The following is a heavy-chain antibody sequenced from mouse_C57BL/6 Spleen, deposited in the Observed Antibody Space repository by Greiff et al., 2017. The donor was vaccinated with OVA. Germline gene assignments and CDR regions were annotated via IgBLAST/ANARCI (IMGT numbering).Heavy chain of an antibody. CDR2: IDPETGGT. D-gene: IGHD1-1*01. CDR1: GYTFTDYE. Sequence: QVQLKESGAELVRPGASVTLSCKASGYTFTDYEMHWVKQTPVHGLEWIGAIDPETGGTAYNQKFKGKAILTADKSSSTAYMELRSLTSEDSAVYYCTRPITTVVATDAMDYWGQGTSVTVSS. J-gene: IGHJ4*01. V-gene: IGHV1-15*01. CDR3: TRPITTVVATDAMDY.